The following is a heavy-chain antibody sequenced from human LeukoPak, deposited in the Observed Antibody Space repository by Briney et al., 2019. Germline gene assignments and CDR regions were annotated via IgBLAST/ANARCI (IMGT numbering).Heavy chain of an antibody. J-gene: IGHJ3*02. CDR3: ARLGSSDAFDI. CDR1: GGSISSSSYY. V-gene: IGHV4-39*01. CDR2: FYYSGNT. Sequence: SETLSLTCTVSGGSISSSSYYWGWIRQPPGKGLEWIGSFYYSGNTYYNPFLKSRVTISVDTSKNQFSLKLSSVTAADTAVYYCARLGSSDAFDIWGQGTMVTVSS. D-gene: IGHD1-26*01.